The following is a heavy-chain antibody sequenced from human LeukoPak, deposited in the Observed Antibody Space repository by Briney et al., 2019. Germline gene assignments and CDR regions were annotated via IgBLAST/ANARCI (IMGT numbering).Heavy chain of an antibody. Sequence: GRSLRLSCAASGFTFDYYTMHWVRQAPGKGLEWVSGISWNSGSIGYADSVKGRFTISRDNAKNSLYLQMNSLRTEDMALYYCAKDARPYDSSAYCTSWGQGTLVTVSS. V-gene: IGHV3-9*03. CDR1: GFTFDYYT. CDR2: ISWNSGSI. J-gene: IGHJ4*02. CDR3: AKDARPYDSSAYCTS. D-gene: IGHD3-22*01.